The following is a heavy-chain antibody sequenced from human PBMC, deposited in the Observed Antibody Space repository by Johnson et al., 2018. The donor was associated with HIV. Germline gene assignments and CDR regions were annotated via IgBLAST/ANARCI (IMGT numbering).Heavy chain of an antibody. D-gene: IGHD2-15*01. CDR3: ARDGTGGYCSGGRCYDAFDI. Sequence: VQLVESGGGLIQPGGSLRLSCAASGVTVSTNYMSWVRQAPGKGLEWVSGINWTGGSTGYADSVKGRFTISSDNAKNSLYLQMNSLRAEDTALYYCARDGTGGYCSGGRCYDAFDIWGQGTMVTVSS. CDR2: INWTGGST. J-gene: IGHJ3*02. CDR1: GVTVSTNY. V-gene: IGHV3-20*04.